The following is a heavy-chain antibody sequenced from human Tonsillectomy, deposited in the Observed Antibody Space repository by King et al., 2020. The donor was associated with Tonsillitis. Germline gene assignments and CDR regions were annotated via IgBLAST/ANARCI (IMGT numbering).Heavy chain of an antibody. CDR3: ERDHGIAVAGTVDY. D-gene: IGHD6-19*01. Sequence: QLVQSGAEVKKPGASVKVSCQASGYTFTSYGITWVRQAPGQGLEWMGWISAYNGNTNYAQKLQGRVTMTTDTSTSTAYMELRSLRSDDTAVYYCERDHGIAVAGTVDYWGQGTLVTVSS. V-gene: IGHV1-18*01. J-gene: IGHJ4*02. CDR2: ISAYNGNT. CDR1: GYTFTSYG.